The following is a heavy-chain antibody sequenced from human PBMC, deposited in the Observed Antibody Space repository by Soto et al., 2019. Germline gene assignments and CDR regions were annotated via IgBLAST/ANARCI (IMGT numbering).Heavy chain of an antibody. V-gene: IGHV3-15*07. CDR1: GFTFGDTP. J-gene: IGHJ4*01. Sequence: EVQLVQSGGGLVKPGGSVRLSCAASGFTFGDTPMNWVRQAPGKGLEWVGRLKSKSDGGATDLAAAVRGRFTISRDASTNPLNMQMDRLKTEDTDVYYCIAARNTKGAQPFEYWGQGTLVTVSS. CDR3: IAARNTKGAQPFEY. D-gene: IGHD1-1*01. CDR2: LKSKSDGGAT.